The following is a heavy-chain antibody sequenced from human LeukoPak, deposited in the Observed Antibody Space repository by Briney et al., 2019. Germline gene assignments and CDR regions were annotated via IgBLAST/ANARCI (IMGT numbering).Heavy chain of an antibody. CDR3: ARHRDTPWYYYDSSGYPPYLDY. Sequence: GGSLRLSCAASGFTFSSYWMSWVRQAPGKGLEWVANIKKDGSEKYYVDSVKGRFTISRDNAKTSLYLQMNSLRAEDTAVYYCARHRDTPWYYYDSSGYPPYLDYWGQGTLVTVSS. CDR2: IKKDGSEK. D-gene: IGHD3-22*01. CDR1: GFTFSSYW. J-gene: IGHJ4*02. V-gene: IGHV3-7*03.